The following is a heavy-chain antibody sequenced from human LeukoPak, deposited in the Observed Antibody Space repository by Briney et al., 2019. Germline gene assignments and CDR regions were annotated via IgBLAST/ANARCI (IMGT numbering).Heavy chain of an antibody. Sequence: QTGGSLRLACVVPELSASNYWIGRVRQAPGKGREWVANTQQDGSQENYVDSVKGRFTISRDNDKNSVYLQMNGMLVEDMAVYYCVREWAGGLAAAGTRIEGSYWGQGTQVIVSS. D-gene: IGHD6-13*01. CDR2: TQQDGSQE. CDR3: VREWAGGLAAAGTRIEGSY. J-gene: IGHJ4*02. V-gene: IGHV3-7*01. CDR1: ELSASNYW.